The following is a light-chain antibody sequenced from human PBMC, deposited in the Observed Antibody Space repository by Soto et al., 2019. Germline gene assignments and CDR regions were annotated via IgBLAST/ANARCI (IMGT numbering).Light chain of an antibody. V-gene: IGKV3-15*01. CDR2: GAS. CDR1: QSVTSN. J-gene: IGKJ2*01. Sequence: EIVMTQSPATLSVSPGERATLSCRASQSVTSNLAWYQQKPGRAPRLLIYGASTRATGIPARFSGSGSGTEFTLTISNLQSEDFALYYCQHYFNGPYILGQGTKVDIK. CDR3: QHYFNGPYI.